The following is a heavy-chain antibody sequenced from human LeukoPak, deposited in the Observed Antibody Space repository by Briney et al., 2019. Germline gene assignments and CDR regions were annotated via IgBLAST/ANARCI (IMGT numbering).Heavy chain of an antibody. Sequence: GGPLRLSCTVSGFTVSSNSMTWVRQVPGKGLEWVSTISGSGYETHYADSLKGRFTISRDNSQNTLYLQVNSLRGEDTAVYYCAKETRRDRQWELTSPDYWGQGTLVTVSS. CDR2: ISGSGYET. D-gene: IGHD1-26*01. CDR1: GFTVSSNS. J-gene: IGHJ4*02. V-gene: IGHV3-23*01. CDR3: AKETRRDRQWELTSPDY.